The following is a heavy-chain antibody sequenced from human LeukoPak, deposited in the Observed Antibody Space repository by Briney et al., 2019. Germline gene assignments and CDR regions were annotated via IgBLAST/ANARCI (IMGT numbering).Heavy chain of an antibody. Sequence: ASVKVSCKASGYTFTGYYMHWVRQAPGQGLEWMGWINPNSGGTNYAQKFQGRVTMTRDTSISTAYMELSRLRSDVTAVYYCARDGLVVRATVSGMKRKFDYWGQGTLVTVSS. V-gene: IGHV1-2*02. CDR3: ARDGLVVRATVSGMKRKFDY. D-gene: IGHD6-19*01. CDR2: INPNSGGT. CDR1: GYTFTGYY. J-gene: IGHJ4*02.